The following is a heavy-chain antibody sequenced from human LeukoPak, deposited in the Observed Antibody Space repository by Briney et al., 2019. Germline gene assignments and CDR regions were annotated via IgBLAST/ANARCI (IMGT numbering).Heavy chain of an antibody. Sequence: GESLKISCKGSGYTFRTYWIAWLRQMPGKGLEWMDLINPGDSDTRYSPSFQGQVTISADESTTTAYLQWSTLKASDTAMYYCARHRAAGGSYYYGAEVSGQGTTVTVSS. CDR1: GYTFRTYW. J-gene: IGHJ6*02. CDR2: INPGDSDT. V-gene: IGHV5-51*01. D-gene: IGHD6-13*01. CDR3: ARHRAAGGSYYYGAEV.